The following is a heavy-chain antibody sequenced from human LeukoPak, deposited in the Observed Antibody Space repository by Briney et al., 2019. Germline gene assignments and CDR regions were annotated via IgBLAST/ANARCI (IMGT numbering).Heavy chain of an antibody. D-gene: IGHD5-18*01. CDR3: ARNYEQYSYGLLFDY. CDR2: ISAYNGNT. V-gene: IGHV1-18*01. J-gene: IGHJ4*02. Sequence: ASVKVSCKASGYTFTSYGISWVRQAPGQGLEWMGWISAYNGNTNYAQKLQGRVTMTTDTSTSTAYMELRSLRSDDTAVYYCARNYEQYSYGLLFDYWGQGTLVTVSS. CDR1: GYTFTSYG.